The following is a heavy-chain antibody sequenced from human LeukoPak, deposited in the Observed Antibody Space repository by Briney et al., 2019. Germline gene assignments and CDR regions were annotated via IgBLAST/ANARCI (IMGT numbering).Heavy chain of an antibody. J-gene: IGHJ4*02. D-gene: IGHD2-2*01. Sequence: PGGSLRLSCAASGFTVSSNYMSWVRQAPGKGLEWVSVIYSGGSTYYADSVKGRFTISRDNSKNTLYPQMNSLRAEDTAVYYCARDPCATTCYVFDYWGRGTLVTVSS. V-gene: IGHV3-53*01. CDR3: ARDPCATTCYVFDY. CDR1: GFTVSSNY. CDR2: IYSGGST.